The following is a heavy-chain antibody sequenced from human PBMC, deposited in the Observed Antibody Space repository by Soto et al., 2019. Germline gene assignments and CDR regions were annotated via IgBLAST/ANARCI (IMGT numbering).Heavy chain of an antibody. CDR2: IIPTFGTP. V-gene: IGHV1-69*06. Sequence: QVQLVQSGTVVQRRGSSVEVSCQASGGTFSSHGMAWVRQAPGQGLEWMGGIIPTFGTPTYAPKFQGRVTITADKSTNTAYMELSSLRSEDTAVYYCASERSAQYFDFWGQGTLITVSS. D-gene: IGHD1-26*01. CDR3: ASERSAQYFDF. J-gene: IGHJ4*02. CDR1: GGTFSSHG.